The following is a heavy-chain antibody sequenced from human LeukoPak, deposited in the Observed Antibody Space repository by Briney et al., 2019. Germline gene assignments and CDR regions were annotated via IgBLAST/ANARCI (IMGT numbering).Heavy chain of an antibody. CDR2: INHSGST. Sequence: PSETLSLTCAVYGGSFSGYYWSWIRQPPGKGLEWIGEINHSGSTNYNPSLKSRVTISVDTSKNQFSLKLSSVTAADTAVYYCARHVRYTRYCSSTSCRTYYFDYWGQGTLVTVSS. CDR1: GGSFSGYY. CDR3: ARHVRYTRYCSSTSCRTYYFDY. V-gene: IGHV4-34*01. J-gene: IGHJ4*02. D-gene: IGHD2-2*01.